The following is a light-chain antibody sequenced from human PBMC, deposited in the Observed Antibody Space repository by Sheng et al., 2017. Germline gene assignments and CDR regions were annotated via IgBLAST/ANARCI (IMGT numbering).Light chain of an antibody. CDR2: WAS. J-gene: IGKJ4*01. Sequence: DIVMTQSPDSLAVSLGERATINCKSSQSVLYSSNNKNYLAWYQQKPGQPPKLLIYWASTRESGVPDRFSGSGSATDFTLTISSLQAADVAVYYXQQYYSTPPTFGGGTKVEIK. CDR1: QSVLYSSNNKNY. CDR3: QQYYSTPPT. V-gene: IGKV4-1*01.